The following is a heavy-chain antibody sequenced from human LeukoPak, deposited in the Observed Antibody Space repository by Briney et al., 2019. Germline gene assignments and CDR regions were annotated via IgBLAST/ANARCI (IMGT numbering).Heavy chain of an antibody. Sequence: SGGSLRLSCAASGFTFSSYAMSWVRRAPGKGLEWVSAISGSGGSTYYADSVKGRLTISRDNSRNTLYLQINSLRAEDTAVYYCAKGPKYDFWSGTRDYYFDYWGQGTLVTVPS. CDR2: ISGSGGST. J-gene: IGHJ4*02. CDR3: AKGPKYDFWSGTRDYYFDY. V-gene: IGHV3-23*01. D-gene: IGHD3-3*01. CDR1: GFTFSSYA.